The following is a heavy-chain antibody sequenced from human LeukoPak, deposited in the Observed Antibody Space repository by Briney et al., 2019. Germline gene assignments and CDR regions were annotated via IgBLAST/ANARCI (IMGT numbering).Heavy chain of an antibody. D-gene: IGHD1-26*01. CDR3: ARLEGSYYLDDAFDI. CDR1: GGTFSSYA. CDR2: IIPIFGTA. J-gene: IGHJ3*02. Sequence: SVKVSCKASGGTFSSYAISWVRQAPGQGLEWMGGIIPIFGTANYAQKFQGRVTITEDESTSTAYMELSSLRSEDTAVYYCARLEGSYYLDDAFDIWGQGTMVTVSS. V-gene: IGHV1-69*01.